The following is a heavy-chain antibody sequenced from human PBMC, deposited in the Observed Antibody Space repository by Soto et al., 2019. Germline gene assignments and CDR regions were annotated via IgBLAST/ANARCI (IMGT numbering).Heavy chain of an antibody. J-gene: IGHJ4*02. CDR2: INHSGST. CDR3: ARVTVTTLGYFDY. Sequence: PSETLSLTCAVYGGSFSGYYWSWIRQPPGKGLEWIGEINHSGSTNYNPSLKSRVTISVDTSKNQFSLKLSSVTAADTAVYYCARVTVTTLGYFDYWGQGTLVTVSS. CDR1: GGSFSGYY. V-gene: IGHV4-34*01. D-gene: IGHD4-17*01.